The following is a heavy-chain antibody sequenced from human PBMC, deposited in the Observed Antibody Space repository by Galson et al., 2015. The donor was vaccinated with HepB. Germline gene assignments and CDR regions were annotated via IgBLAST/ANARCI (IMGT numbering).Heavy chain of an antibody. D-gene: IGHD3-22*01. Sequence: SLRLSCAASGFTFSSYWMHWVRQAPGKGLVWASRINSDGSSTSYADSVKGRFTISRDNAKNTLYLQMNSLRAEDTAVYYCARDPEYYYDSSGYQPFDYWGQGTLVTVSS. CDR1: GFTFSSYW. CDR3: ARDPEYYYDSSGYQPFDY. J-gene: IGHJ4*02. V-gene: IGHV3-74*01. CDR2: INSDGSST.